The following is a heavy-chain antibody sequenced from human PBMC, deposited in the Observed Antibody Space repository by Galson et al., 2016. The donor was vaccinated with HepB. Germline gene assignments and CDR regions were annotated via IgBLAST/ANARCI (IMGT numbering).Heavy chain of an antibody. J-gene: IGHJ4*02. V-gene: IGHV3-30*18. CDR1: GFTFSSYG. CDR2: ISSDGSKK. Sequence: SLRLSCAASGFTFSSYGIHWVRQAPGKGLEWVAVISSDGSKKSYADSAKGRFTISRDNSRNTLNLQMHSLRVEDTAVYYCAKDAILACGTSCYTDYWGQGTLVTVSS. CDR3: AKDAILACGTSCYTDY. D-gene: IGHD2-2*02.